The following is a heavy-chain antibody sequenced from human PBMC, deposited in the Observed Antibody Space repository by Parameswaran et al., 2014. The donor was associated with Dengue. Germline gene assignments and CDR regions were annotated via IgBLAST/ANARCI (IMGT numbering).Heavy chain of an antibody. CDR2: IKEDGGEE. D-gene: IGHD2-21*01. Sequence: RWIRQPPGKGLEWVANIKEDGGEEYYVDSVKGRFTISRDNAKNSLFLQMNSLRAEDTAIYYCVRDQRIVVGGGYREYHYYMDVWGKGTTVTGLL. V-gene: IGHV3-7*01. CDR3: VRDQRIVVGGGYREYHYYMDV. J-gene: IGHJ6*03.